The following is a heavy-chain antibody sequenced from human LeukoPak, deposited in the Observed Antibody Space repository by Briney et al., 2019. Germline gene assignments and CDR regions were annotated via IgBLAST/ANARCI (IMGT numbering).Heavy chain of an antibody. J-gene: IGHJ5*02. CDR3: AKGMSWFDP. CDR1: RFTFNSYG. Sequence: AGVSLRLSCAASRFTFNSYGMTWVRKAPGKGLKWVSRLNGNGGSTYYADSVKGRFTISRDNSENTVYLQMNSLRAEATAVYYCAKGMSWFDPWGQGTLVTVSS. CDR2: LNGNGGST. V-gene: IGHV3-23*01.